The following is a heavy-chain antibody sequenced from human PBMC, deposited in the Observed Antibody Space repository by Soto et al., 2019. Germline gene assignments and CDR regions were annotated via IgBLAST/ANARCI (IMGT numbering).Heavy chain of an antibody. CDR2: IYYSGVS. CDR1: GGPMRSYY. D-gene: IGHD6-13*01. J-gene: IGHJ6*02. CDR3: AREGTSSWSGDYGMDV. Sequence: SETLSLTCTVSGGPMRSYYWSWIRQPPGKGLEWIGYIYYSGVSNYNPPHKSRVTMSVDTSNNQYFLKLKSVTAADTAVYYCAREGTSSWSGDYGMDVWGQGTMVTVSS. V-gene: IGHV4-59*01.